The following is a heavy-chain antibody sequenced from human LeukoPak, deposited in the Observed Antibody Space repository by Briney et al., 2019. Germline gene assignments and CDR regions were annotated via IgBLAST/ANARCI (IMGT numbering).Heavy chain of an antibody. CDR3: ARAPLGSSSWPGSEYFDL. V-gene: IGHV4-39*07. CDR2: IYYSGST. Sequence: SETLSLTCTVSGGSISSSSYYWGWIRQPPGKGLEWIGSIYYSGSTYYNPSLKSRVTISVDTSKNQFSLKLSSVTAADTAVYYCARAPLGSSSWPGSEYFDLWGRGTLVTVSS. CDR1: GGSISSSSYY. D-gene: IGHD6-13*01. J-gene: IGHJ2*01.